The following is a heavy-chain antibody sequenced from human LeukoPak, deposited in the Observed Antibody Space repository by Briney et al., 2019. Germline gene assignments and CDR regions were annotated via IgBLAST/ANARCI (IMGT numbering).Heavy chain of an antibody. CDR1: GVTLSPYG. CDR2: ISYEGGTQ. CDR3: AKEGTPQVSTWYDL. V-gene: IGHV3-30*18. Sequence: PGMSLRLSCAASGVTLSPYGMHWVRQAPGKGLEGVAVISYEGGTQHYADSVKGRFIISRDNHRNTLYLQMNILRTEDTAVYYCAKEGTPQVSTWYDLWGQGTQVIVSS. J-gene: IGHJ5*02. D-gene: IGHD3-10*01.